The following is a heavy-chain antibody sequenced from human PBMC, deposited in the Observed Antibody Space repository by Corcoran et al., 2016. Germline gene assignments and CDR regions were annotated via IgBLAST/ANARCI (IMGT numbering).Heavy chain of an antibody. J-gene: IGHJ5*02. Sequence: QVHLQQSGPGLVKPSQTLSLTFAISGDSVSSNSATWNWIRQSPSRGLEWLGRTYYRSKWNNDYAVSVKSRITINPDTSKNQVSLQLNSVTPEDTAVYDGARSAYYKEWFDPWGQGTLVTVSS. CDR1: GDSVSSNSAT. CDR3: ARSAYYKEWFDP. V-gene: IGHV6-1*01. D-gene: IGHD1-26*01. CDR2: TYYRSKWNN.